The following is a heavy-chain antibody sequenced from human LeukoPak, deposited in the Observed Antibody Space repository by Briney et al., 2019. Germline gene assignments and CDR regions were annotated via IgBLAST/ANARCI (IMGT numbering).Heavy chain of an antibody. CDR1: GFTFSSYA. Sequence: GGSLRLFCAASGFTFSSYAMSWVRLAPGKGPVWVSTISGSGGNTYYADSVKGRFTISRDNSKNTLFLQMNSLRAEDTAVYYCAKGSRGSWYFFDYWGQGTLVTVSS. CDR2: ISGSGGNT. V-gene: IGHV3-23*01. CDR3: AKGSRGSWYFFDY. J-gene: IGHJ4*02. D-gene: IGHD6-13*01.